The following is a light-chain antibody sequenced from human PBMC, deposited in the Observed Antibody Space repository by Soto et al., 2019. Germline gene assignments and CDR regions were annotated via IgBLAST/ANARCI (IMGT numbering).Light chain of an antibody. Sequence: DIQMTQSPSSLSASVGDGVTITCRASQGIKNDLAWYQQKPGKAPKRLIYAVSSLKSEVPSRFSGSGSGTEFTLTISSRQPEDVATYYCLQHHSYPQTFGQGTKVEI. J-gene: IGKJ1*01. V-gene: IGKV1-17*01. CDR2: AVS. CDR1: QGIKND. CDR3: LQHHSYPQT.